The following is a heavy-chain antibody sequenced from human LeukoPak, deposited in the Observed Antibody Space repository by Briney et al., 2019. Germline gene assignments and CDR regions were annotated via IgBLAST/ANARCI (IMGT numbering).Heavy chain of an antibody. CDR3: ARGRQWLERDY. V-gene: IGHV4-59*01. CDR2: IYYSGST. CDR1: GFTFSNAW. Sequence: GSLRLSCAASGFTFSNAWMSWIRQPPGKGLEWIGYIYYSGSTNYNPSLMSRVTISVDTSKNQFSLKLSSVTAADTAVYYCARGRQWLERDYWGQGTLVTVSS. J-gene: IGHJ4*02. D-gene: IGHD6-19*01.